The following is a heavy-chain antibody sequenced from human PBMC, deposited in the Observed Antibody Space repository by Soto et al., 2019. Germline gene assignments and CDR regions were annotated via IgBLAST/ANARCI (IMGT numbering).Heavy chain of an antibody. D-gene: IGHD3-9*01. Sequence: SETLSLTCTVSGGSIYNHYWSWVRQPPGKGLEWIGYIYYTGGTNYNPSLKSRVTISVDTSKNQFSLKLSSVTATDTAVYYCARRHYDILTGYYKTTYYFDYWGQGTMVTVSS. CDR3: ARRHYDILTGYYKTTYYFDY. CDR1: GGSIYNHY. J-gene: IGHJ4*03. V-gene: IGHV4-59*08. CDR2: IYYTGGT.